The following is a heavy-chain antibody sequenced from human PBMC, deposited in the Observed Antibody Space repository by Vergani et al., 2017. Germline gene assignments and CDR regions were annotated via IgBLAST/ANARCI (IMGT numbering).Heavy chain of an antibody. CDR2: INYSGRRF. V-gene: IGHV3-20*04. Sequence: EGRLVESGGASRRPGESLRLSCISSGFDFSAYAMGWVRQVPGKGLQWVSSINYSGRRFHYGDSVKGRFTISRDNAKNSLYLQMDSLRVEDTASYFCVRDSRTYTSGTDGMAVWGQGTTVTVSS. D-gene: IGHD3-10*01. CDR3: VRDSRTYTSGTDGMAV. CDR1: GFDFSAYA. J-gene: IGHJ6*02.